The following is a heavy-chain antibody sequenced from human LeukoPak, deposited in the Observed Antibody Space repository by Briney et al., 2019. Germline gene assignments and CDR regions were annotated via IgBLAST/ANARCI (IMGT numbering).Heavy chain of an antibody. D-gene: IGHD6-6*01. CDR1: SGSISSGGYY. J-gene: IGHJ3*02. V-gene: IGHV4-30-2*01. CDR3: AREGQLVPLTDAFDI. CDR2: IYHSGST. Sequence: PSQTLSLTCTVSSGSISSGGYYWSWIRQPPGKGLEWIGYIYHSGSTYYNPSLKSRVTISVDRSKNQFSLKLSSVTAADTAVYYCAREGQLVPLTDAFDIWGQGTMVTVSS.